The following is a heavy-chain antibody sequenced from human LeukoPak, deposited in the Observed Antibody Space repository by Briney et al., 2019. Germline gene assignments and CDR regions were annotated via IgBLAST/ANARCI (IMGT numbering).Heavy chain of an antibody. CDR1: GFTSNSYA. D-gene: IGHD5-18*01. Sequence: PGGSLRLSCAASGFTSNSYAMSWVRQAPGKGLEWISAISASGASTFYADSVKGRFTISRDNAKNTVSLQLNSLRAEDTAIYYCAKTYRDYFDYWGRGTLVTVSS. CDR3: AKTYRDYFDY. V-gene: IGHV3-23*01. CDR2: ISASGAST. J-gene: IGHJ4*02.